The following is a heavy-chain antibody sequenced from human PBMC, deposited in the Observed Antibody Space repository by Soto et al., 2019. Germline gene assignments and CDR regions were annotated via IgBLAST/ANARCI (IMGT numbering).Heavy chain of an antibody. CDR3: ARTLYYDFRSGYYTGIESPYGMDV. CDR2: INAGNGNT. J-gene: IGHJ6*02. CDR1: GYTFTSYA. Sequence: ASVKVSCKASGYTFTSYAMHWVRQAPGQRLEWMGWINAGNGNTKYSQKFQGRVTITRDTSASTAYMELSSLRSEDTAVYYCARTLYYDFRSGYYTGIESPYGMDVWGQGTTVTVSS. D-gene: IGHD3-3*01. V-gene: IGHV1-3*01.